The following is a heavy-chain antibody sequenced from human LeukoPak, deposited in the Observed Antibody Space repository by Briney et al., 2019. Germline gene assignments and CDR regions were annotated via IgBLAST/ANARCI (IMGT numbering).Heavy chain of an antibody. CDR1: GGSISSSSYY. D-gene: IGHD3-3*01. CDR2: IYYSGSA. V-gene: IGHV4-39*01. Sequence: SETLSLTCTVSGGSISSSSYYWGWIRQPPRKGLEWIGSIYYSGSAYYNPSLKSRVTISVDTSKNQFSLKLSPVTAADTAVYYCARLLNYYDFWSGASSYYYYGMDVWGQGTTVTVSS. J-gene: IGHJ6*02. CDR3: ARLLNYYDFWSGASSYYYYGMDV.